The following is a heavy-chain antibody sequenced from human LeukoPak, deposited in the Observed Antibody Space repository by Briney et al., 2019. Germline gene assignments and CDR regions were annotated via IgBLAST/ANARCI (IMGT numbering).Heavy chain of an antibody. CDR1: GYTFTGYY. J-gene: IGHJ5*02. Sequence: ASVKVSCKASGYTFTGYYMHWVRQAPGQGLEWMGWINPNSGGTNYAQKFQGRVTMTRDTSISTAYMELSRLGSDDTAVYYCARVRSSDLGFDPWGQGTLVTVSS. CDR3: ARVRSSDLGFDP. V-gene: IGHV1-2*02. D-gene: IGHD3-22*01. CDR2: INPNSGGT.